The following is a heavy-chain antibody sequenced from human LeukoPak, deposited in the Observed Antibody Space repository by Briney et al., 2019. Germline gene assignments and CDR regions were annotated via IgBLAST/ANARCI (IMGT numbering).Heavy chain of an antibody. CDR3: ARLIYDSSGYYYDH. Sequence: GESLKISCAASAFTVSGNYMSWVRQAPGKGLEWVSVVHSGGSTYYADSVKGRFTISRDSTKNTLFLQMNSLRAEDTAVYYCARLIYDSSGYYYDHWGQGTLVTVSS. V-gene: IGHV3-66*02. CDR1: AFTVSGNY. CDR2: VHSGGST. J-gene: IGHJ5*02. D-gene: IGHD3-22*01.